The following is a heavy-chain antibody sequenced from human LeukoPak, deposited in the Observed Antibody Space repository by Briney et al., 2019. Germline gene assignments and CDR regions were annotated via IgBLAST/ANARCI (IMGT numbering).Heavy chain of an antibody. CDR2: INHSGST. D-gene: IGHD3-16*02. J-gene: IGHJ4*02. Sequence: SETLSLTCAAYGGSFSGYYWSWIRQPPGKGLEWIGEINHSGSTNYNPSLKSRVTISVDTSKNQFSLKLSSVTAADTAVYYCARGYDYVWGSYCYYPGYYYFDYWGQGTLVTVSS. V-gene: IGHV4-34*01. CDR3: ARGYDYVWGSYCYYPGYYYFDY. CDR1: GGSFSGYY.